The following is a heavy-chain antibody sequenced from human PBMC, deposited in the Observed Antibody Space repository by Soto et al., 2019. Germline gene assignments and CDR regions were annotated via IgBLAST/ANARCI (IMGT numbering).Heavy chain of an antibody. CDR3: ARVPGP. J-gene: IGHJ4*02. Sequence: SETMSPSRAVSAGSISRADYSWSWIRQPPGKGLEWIGYIYHSGSTYYNPSLKSRVTISVDRSKNQFSLKLSSVTAADTAVYYCARVPGPWGQGTLVTVS. CDR1: AGSISRADYS. CDR2: IYHSGST. V-gene: IGHV4-30-2*01.